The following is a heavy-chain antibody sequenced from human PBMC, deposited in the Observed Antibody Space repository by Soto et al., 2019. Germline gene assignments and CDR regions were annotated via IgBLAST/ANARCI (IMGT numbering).Heavy chain of an antibody. CDR2: IYYSGST. Sequence: SETLSLTCTVSGGSISSYYWSWIRQPPGKGLEWIGYIYYSGSTNYNPSLKSRVTISVDTSKNQFSLKLSSVTAADTAVYYCARGLGVFNPNDPYYYYMDVWGKGTTVTVSS. CDR1: GGSISSYY. CDR3: ARGLGVFNPNDPYYYYMDV. V-gene: IGHV4-59*01. J-gene: IGHJ6*03. D-gene: IGHD2-8*01.